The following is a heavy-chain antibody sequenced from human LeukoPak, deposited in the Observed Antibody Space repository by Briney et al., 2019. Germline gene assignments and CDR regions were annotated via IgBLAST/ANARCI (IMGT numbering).Heavy chain of an antibody. J-gene: IGHJ4*02. CDR3: ARSLLMVYAIAEGGTDY. CDR1: GGTFISYA. D-gene: IGHD2-8*01. Sequence: SVKVSCKASGGTFISYAISWVRQAPGQGLEWMGGIIPIFGTANYAQKLQGRVTMTTDTSTSTAYMELRSLRSDDTAVYYCARSLLMVYAIAEGGTDYWGQGTLVTVSS. V-gene: IGHV1-69*05. CDR2: IIPIFGTA.